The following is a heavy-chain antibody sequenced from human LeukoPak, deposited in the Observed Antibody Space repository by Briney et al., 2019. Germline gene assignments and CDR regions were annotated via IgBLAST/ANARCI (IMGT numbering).Heavy chain of an antibody. D-gene: IGHD6-13*01. J-gene: IGHJ4*02. CDR3: AKDRIAAAGTGYDY. Sequence: PGGSLRLSCAASGFTFSSYGMHWARQAPGKGLEGVAVISYDGSNKYYADSVKGRFTISRDNSKNTLYLQMNSLRAEDTAVYYCAKDRIAAAGTGYDYWGQGTLVTVSS. V-gene: IGHV3-30*18. CDR1: GFTFSSYG. CDR2: ISYDGSNK.